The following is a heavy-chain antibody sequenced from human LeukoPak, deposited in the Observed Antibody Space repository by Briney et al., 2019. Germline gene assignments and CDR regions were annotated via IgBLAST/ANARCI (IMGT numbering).Heavy chain of an antibody. V-gene: IGHV3-7*03. J-gene: IGHJ4*02. Sequence: GGSLRLACAVSGFTFSSYWMRWVRQAPGRGREWEVNMKYDGGKKDYVDSVKGRFTISRDNAKNSLYLQMNSLRAEDTAVYYCAKDIEAAGLFFDYWGQGTMVTVSS. D-gene: IGHD6-13*01. CDR1: GFTFSSYW. CDR3: AKDIEAAGLFFDY. CDR2: MKYDGGKK.